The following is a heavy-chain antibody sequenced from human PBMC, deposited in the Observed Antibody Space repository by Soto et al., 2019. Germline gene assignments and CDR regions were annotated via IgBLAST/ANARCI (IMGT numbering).Heavy chain of an antibody. CDR3: AKDPNHLGELSADY. V-gene: IGHV3-30*18. Sequence: QVQLVESGGGVVQPGRSLRLSCAASGFTFSSYGMHWVRQAPGKGLEWVAVISYDGSNKYYADSVKGRFTISRDNSKNTLYLQMNSLSAEDTAVYYCAKDPNHLGELSADYWGQGTLVTVSS. J-gene: IGHJ4*02. D-gene: IGHD3-16*02. CDR1: GFTFSSYG. CDR2: ISYDGSNK.